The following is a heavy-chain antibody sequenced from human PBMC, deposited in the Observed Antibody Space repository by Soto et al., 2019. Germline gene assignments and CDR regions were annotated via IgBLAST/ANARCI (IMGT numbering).Heavy chain of an antibody. CDR2: INPSSGGT. J-gene: IGHJ5*02. V-gene: IGHV1-2*02. D-gene: IGHD6-13*01. CDR3: AKGGSSWTEWFDP. Sequence: ASVKVYCKASGYPITAKYLHWVRQAPGQGLEWMGWINPSSGGTKEAQKFRGRVTMTRDTSISAAYMELSRLTSDDTAVYYCAKGGSSWTEWFDPWGQGTLVIV. CDR1: GYPITAKY.